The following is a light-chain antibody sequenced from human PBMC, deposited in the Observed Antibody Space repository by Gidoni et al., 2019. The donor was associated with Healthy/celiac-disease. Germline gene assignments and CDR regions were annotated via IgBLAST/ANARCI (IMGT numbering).Light chain of an antibody. J-gene: IGKJ2*01. CDR2: GAS. V-gene: IGKV3-15*01. CDR1: QSVSSN. Sequence: IVLTQSPATLSVSPGERATLSCSASQSVSSNLAWYQQKPGQAPRLLIYGASTRATGIPARFSGSGSGTEFTLTISSLQSEDFAVYYCQQYNNWYTFGQGTKLEIK. CDR3: QQYNNWYT.